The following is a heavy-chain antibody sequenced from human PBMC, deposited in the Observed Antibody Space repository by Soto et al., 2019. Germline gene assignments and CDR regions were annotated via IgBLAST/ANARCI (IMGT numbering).Heavy chain of an antibody. CDR2: ITGSGGST. D-gene: IGHD3-22*01. V-gene: IGHV3-23*01. CDR3: ARPMYYYDSSGPPAY. CDR1: GFTFSSYA. J-gene: IGHJ4*02. Sequence: GGSLRLSCAASGFTFSSYAMSWVRQAPGKGLEWVSSITGSGGSTYNADSVKGRFTISRDNSENTLYLQMNSLRAEDTAVYYCARPMYYYDSSGPPAYWGQGTLVTVSS.